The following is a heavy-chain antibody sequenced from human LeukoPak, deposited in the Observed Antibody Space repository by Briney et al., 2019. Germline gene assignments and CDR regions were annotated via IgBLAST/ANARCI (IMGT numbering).Heavy chain of an antibody. CDR3: AKQMVERPHYYYMDV. D-gene: IGHD2-15*01. J-gene: IGHJ6*03. Sequence: GGSLRLSCAASGFFFSSFGMHCVRQAPGKGLEWVAFIQDDESNKFYADSVKGRFTISRDNSKNTLFLQMNSLRPEDTALYYCAKQMVERPHYYYMDVWGKGTTVTVSS. CDR1: GFFFSSFG. V-gene: IGHV3-30*02. CDR2: IQDDESNK.